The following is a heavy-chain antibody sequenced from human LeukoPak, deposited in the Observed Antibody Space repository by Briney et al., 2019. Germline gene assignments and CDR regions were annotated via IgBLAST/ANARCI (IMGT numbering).Heavy chain of an antibody. CDR2: VSGRDDST. J-gene: IGHJ4*02. CDR3: AEWGDYDILTGYYDSDY. D-gene: IGHD3-9*01. CDR1: GFTFSNYA. V-gene: IGHV3-23*01. Sequence: GGSLRLSCAASGFTFSNYAMSWVRQAPGKGLEWVSAVSGRDDSTYYADSVKGRFTISRDNSKNTLHLQMNSLRAEDTAVYYCAEWGDYDILTGYYDSDYWGQGTLVTVSS.